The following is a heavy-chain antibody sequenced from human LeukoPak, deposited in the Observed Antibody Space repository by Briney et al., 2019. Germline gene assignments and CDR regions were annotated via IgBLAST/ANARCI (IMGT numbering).Heavy chain of an antibody. CDR2: MYYSGSP. CDR3: ARSFVVVPAATFDAFDI. V-gene: IGHV4-59*08. D-gene: IGHD2-2*01. Sequence: SETLSLTCSVSGDSMTTHFWSWIRQSPGKGLEWIGFMYYSGSPTYNPPLKSRVTISVDMSENQLSLKLSSVTAADTAVYYCARSFVVVPAATFDAFDIWGQGTMVTVSS. J-gene: IGHJ3*02. CDR1: GDSMTTHF.